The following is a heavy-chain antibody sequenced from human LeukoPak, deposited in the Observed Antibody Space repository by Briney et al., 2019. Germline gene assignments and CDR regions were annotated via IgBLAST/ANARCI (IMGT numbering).Heavy chain of an antibody. CDR3: ARERAGYSSSWFPHSSGRYYDY. D-gene: IGHD6-13*01. Sequence: PGGSLRLSCAASGFTVSSNYMSWVRQAPGKGLEWVSVIYSGGSTYYADSVKGRFTISRDNSKNTLYLQMNSLRAEDTAVYYCARERAGYSSSWFPHSSGRYYDYWGQGTLVTVSS. CDR1: GFTVSSNY. J-gene: IGHJ4*02. V-gene: IGHV3-53*01. CDR2: IYSGGST.